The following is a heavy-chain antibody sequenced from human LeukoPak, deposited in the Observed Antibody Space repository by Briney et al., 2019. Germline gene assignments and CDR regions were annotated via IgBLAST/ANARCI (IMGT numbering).Heavy chain of an antibody. CDR2: ISSSGSTI. Sequence: GGSLTLSCAASGFTFSDYYMSWIRQAPGKGLEWVSYISSSGSTIYYADSVNGRFTIARDNAKNSLYLQMNSLRAADTAVYYCAKLQRNYYDSSGSVEYFQYWGQGTLVTVSS. J-gene: IGHJ1*01. CDR1: GFTFSDYY. CDR3: AKLQRNYYDSSGSVEYFQY. V-gene: IGHV3-11*01. D-gene: IGHD3-22*01.